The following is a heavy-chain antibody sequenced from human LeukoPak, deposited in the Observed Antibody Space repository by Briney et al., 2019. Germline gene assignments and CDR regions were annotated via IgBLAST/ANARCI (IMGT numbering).Heavy chain of an antibody. CDR1: GPTFIAHA. V-gene: IGHV3-23*01. D-gene: IGHD4-11*01. CDR3: GQGDDCSS. J-gene: IGHJ5*02. CDR2: IKRNAEKT. Sequence: GGSLRLSCVASGPTFIAHAMTWVRQAPGKGLEWVSTIKRNAEKTYYADSVRGRFTISRDDSNNTLFLQMTSLRGEDTAIYYCGQGDDCSSWGLGTLVTVSS.